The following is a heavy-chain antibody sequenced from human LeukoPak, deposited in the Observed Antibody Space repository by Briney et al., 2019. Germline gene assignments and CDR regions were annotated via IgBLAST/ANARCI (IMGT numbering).Heavy chain of an antibody. CDR2: ISPDGRSE. J-gene: IGHJ4*02. V-gene: IGHV3-30*18. CDR1: GFPFRNYG. D-gene: IGHD3-16*01. Sequence: GASLRLSCAGSGFPFRNYGMHWVRQPPGKGLEWLALISPDGRSEYYAGSVKGRFTISRDNSKSTVYLQMNSLRPEDTASYYCAKDYGGASNFWGQGTLVTVSS. CDR3: AKDYGGASNF.